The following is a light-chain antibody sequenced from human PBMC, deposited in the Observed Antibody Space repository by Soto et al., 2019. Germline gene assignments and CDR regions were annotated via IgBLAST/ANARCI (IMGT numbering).Light chain of an antibody. Sequence: DIVMTPSPLSLPVTPGEPASISCRSSQSFLHSDGYKYLDWYLQKPGQSAQLLIYLGSNRASGVPDRFSGTGSGTDFTLKIRRREAEDVGVYYFMQALRTPITLGGGTKVEIK. J-gene: IGKJ4*01. CDR2: LGS. V-gene: IGKV2-28*01. CDR3: MQALRTPIT. CDR1: QSFLHSDGYKY.